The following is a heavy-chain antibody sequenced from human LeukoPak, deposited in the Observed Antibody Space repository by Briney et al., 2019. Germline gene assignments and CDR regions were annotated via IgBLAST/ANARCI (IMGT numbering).Heavy chain of an antibody. CDR1: GGSISSSHYR. CDR2: IYYSGTT. J-gene: IGHJ6*03. V-gene: IGHV4-39*01. D-gene: IGHD3-10*01. Sequence: PSETLSLTCTVSGGSISSSHYRWGWIRQTPGKGLEWIVTIYYSGTTYYNPSLESRATISEDTSKNQFSLTLRSVTAADTAVYYCARQISDYYYYYIDVWGKGTTVTVSS. CDR3: ARQISDYYYYYIDV.